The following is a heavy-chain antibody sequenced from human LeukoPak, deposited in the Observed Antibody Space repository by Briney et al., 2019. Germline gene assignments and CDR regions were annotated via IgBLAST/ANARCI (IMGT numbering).Heavy chain of an antibody. V-gene: IGHV4-39*01. D-gene: IGHD6-13*01. J-gene: IGHJ4*02. CDR1: GGSISSYY. CDR3: ARREIAADDLYYFDY. CDR2: IYYSGST. Sequence: SETLSLTCTVSGGSISSYYWGWIRQPPGKGLEWIGSIYYSGSTYYNPSLKSRVTISVDTSKNQFSLKLSSVTAADTAVYYCARREIAADDLYYFDYWGQGTLVTVSS.